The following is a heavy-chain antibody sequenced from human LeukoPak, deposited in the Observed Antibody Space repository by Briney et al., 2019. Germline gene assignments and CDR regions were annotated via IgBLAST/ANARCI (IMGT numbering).Heavy chain of an antibody. CDR1: GFTFRSYA. V-gene: IGHV3-23*01. D-gene: IGHD3-22*01. Sequence: GGSLRLSCAASGFTFRSYAMTWVRQAPGKGLEWVSRIGGSGGSTYYADSVKGRFTISRDNSKNTLYLQMNSLRAEDTAVYYCAKFYDSRGYYYFDYWGQGTLVTVSS. CDR3: AKFYDSRGYYYFDY. CDR2: IGGSGGST. J-gene: IGHJ4*02.